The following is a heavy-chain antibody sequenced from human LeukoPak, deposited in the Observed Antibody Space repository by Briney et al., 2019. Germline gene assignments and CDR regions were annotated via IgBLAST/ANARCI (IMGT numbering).Heavy chain of an antibody. J-gene: IGHJ4*02. D-gene: IGHD3-22*01. Sequence: GGSLRLSCAASGFTFSSYEMNWVRQAPGKGLEWVSYISSSGSTIYYADSVKGRFTISRDNAKNSLYLQMNSLRAEDTAVYYCARIYDSSGDRGYFDYWGQGTLVTVSS. CDR3: ARIYDSSGDRGYFDY. CDR1: GFTFSSYE. V-gene: IGHV3-48*03. CDR2: ISSSGSTI.